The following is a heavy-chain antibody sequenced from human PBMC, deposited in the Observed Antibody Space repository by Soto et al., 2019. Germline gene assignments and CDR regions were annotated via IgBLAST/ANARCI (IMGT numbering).Heavy chain of an antibody. CDR1: GGSFSGYY. CDR3: ARGYGLWGYSSAGFDY. J-gene: IGHJ4*02. Sequence: SETLSLTCAVYGGSFSGYYRSWIRQPPGKGLEWIGEINHSGSTNYNPSLKSRVTISVDTSKNQFSLKLSSVTAADTAVYYCARGYGLWGYSSAGFDYWGQGTLVTVSS. D-gene: IGHD5-18*01. CDR2: INHSGST. V-gene: IGHV4-34*01.